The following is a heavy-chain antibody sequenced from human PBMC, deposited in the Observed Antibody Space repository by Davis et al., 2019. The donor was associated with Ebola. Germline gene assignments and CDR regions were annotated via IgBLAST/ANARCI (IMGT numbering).Heavy chain of an antibody. V-gene: IGHV7-4-1*01. D-gene: IGHD3-3*01. CDR2: INTNTGNP. CDR3: ARGDTPYDFWSGYYMGYYYYYYGMDV. Sequence: ASVKVSCKASGYTFTGYYMHWVRQAPGQGLEWMGWINTNTGNPTYAQGFTGRFVFSLDTSVSTAYLQICSLKAEDTAVYYCARGDTPYDFWSGYYMGYYYYYYGMDVWGQGTTVTVSS. J-gene: IGHJ6*02. CDR1: GYTFTGYY.